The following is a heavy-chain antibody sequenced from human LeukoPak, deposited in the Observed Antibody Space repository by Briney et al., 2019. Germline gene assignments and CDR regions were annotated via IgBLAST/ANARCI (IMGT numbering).Heavy chain of an antibody. V-gene: IGHV1-69*04. CDR1: GGTFSSYA. CDR3: ARAPWGLRLGESSPFDY. CDR2: IIPILGIA. Sequence: SVKVSCKASGGTFSSYAISWVRQAPGQGLEWMGRIIPILGIANYAQKFQGRVTITADKSTSTAYMELSSLRSEDTAVYYCARAPWGLRLGESSPFDYWGQGSLVTVSS. J-gene: IGHJ4*02. D-gene: IGHD3-16*02.